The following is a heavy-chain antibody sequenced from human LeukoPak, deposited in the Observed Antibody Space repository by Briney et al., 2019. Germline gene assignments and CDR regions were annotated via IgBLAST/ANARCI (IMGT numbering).Heavy chain of an antibody. D-gene: IGHD3-10*01. CDR3: ARVMSGSLTFDF. CDR2: ITSSSSYI. Sequence: EGSLRLSCAASGFTFSTYIMIWVRQAPGKGLEWVSSITSSSSYIYYANSVKGRFTISRDNAKNSLYLQMNSLRAEDTAVYYCARVMSGSLTFDFWGQGTLVTVSS. CDR1: GFTFSTYI. V-gene: IGHV3-21*01. J-gene: IGHJ4*02.